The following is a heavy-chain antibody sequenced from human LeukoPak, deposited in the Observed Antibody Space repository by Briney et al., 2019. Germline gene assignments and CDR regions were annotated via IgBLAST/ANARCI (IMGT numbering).Heavy chain of an antibody. D-gene: IGHD2-15*01. CDR1: GFTFSSYA. CDR3: ARGVGYCSSSRCSPGYYMDV. V-gene: IGHV3-21*01. CDR2: ISSSGTYT. J-gene: IGHJ6*03. Sequence: PGGSLRLSCAASGFTFSSYAMSWVRQAPGKGLEWVSRISSSGTYTDYTDSVKGRFTISRDNAKNSLYLQMNSLRAEDTALYFCARGVGYCSSSRCSPGYYMDVWGQGTTVTVFS.